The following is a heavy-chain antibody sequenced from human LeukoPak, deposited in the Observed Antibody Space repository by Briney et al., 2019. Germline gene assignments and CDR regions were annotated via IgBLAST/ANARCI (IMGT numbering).Heavy chain of an antibody. CDR2: IYYSGST. J-gene: IGHJ4*02. CDR3: ARAVGDYDFWSGQWYYFDY. Sequence: SETLSLTCTVSGGSISSSSYYWDWIRQPPGKGLEWIGSIYYSGSTYYNPSLKSRVTISVDTSKNQFSLKLSSVTAADTAVYYCARAVGDYDFWSGQWYYFDYWGQGTLVTVSS. V-gene: IGHV4-39*01. D-gene: IGHD3-3*01. CDR1: GGSISSSSYY.